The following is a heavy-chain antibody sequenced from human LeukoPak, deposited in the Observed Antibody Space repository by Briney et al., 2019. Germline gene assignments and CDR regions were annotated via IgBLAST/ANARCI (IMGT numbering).Heavy chain of an antibody. D-gene: IGHD6-13*01. Sequence: GGSLRLSCAPSGLTFSSYAMTWVRQASGKGLEWVSTISGSGGTTYYADSVQGRFTISRDNSRNTLYLQMHSLRGEDTAVYYCAKYPSDSSTRRYFDLWGRGTLVTVSS. J-gene: IGHJ2*01. CDR3: AKYPSDSSTRRYFDL. V-gene: IGHV3-23*01. CDR1: GLTFSSYA. CDR2: ISGSGGTT.